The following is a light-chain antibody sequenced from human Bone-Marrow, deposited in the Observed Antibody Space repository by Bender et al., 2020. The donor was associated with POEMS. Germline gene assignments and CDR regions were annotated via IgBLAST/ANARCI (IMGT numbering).Light chain of an antibody. J-gene: IGLJ2*01. CDR3: CSYAGSRV. CDR1: TSDVGDFDH. Sequence: QSALTQPASVSGSPGQSITISCTGTTSDVGDFDHVSWYQQHPGTAPKLMIYEVSKRPSGVSNRFSGSKSGNTASLTISGLQAEDEADYYCCSYAGSRVFGGGTKLTVL. V-gene: IGLV2-23*02. CDR2: EVS.